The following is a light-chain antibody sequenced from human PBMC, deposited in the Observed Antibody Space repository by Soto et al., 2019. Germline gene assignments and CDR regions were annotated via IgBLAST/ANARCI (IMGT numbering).Light chain of an antibody. J-gene: IGLJ3*02. V-gene: IGLV2-23*02. Sequence: QSALTQPASVSGSPGQSITISCTGTSSDVGGHNLVSWYQQYPGIAPRLMIYEVNKRPSGISNRFSGSKSGNTASLTISGLQAEDEADYFCCSYASSYTLVFGGGTKLTV. CDR3: CSYASSYTLV. CDR1: SSDVGGHNL. CDR2: EVN.